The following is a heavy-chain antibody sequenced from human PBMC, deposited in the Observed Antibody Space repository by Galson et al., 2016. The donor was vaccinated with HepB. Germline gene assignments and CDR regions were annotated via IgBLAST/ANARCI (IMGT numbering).Heavy chain of an antibody. J-gene: IGHJ4*02. CDR2: IYAGGST. D-gene: IGHD1-14*01. V-gene: IGHV3-66*04. Sequence: SLRLSCAASGLTVSMNYMAWVRQSPGKGLEWVSVIYAGGSTFYADSVKGRFTISRDNSKNTLYLQMNSLRVEDTAVYYCARQMYGNYFDYWGQGALVTVSS. CDR3: ARQMYGNYFDY. CDR1: GLTVSMNY.